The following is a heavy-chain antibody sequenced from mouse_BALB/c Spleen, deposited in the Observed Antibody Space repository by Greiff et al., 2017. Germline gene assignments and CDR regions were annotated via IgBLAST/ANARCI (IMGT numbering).Heavy chain of an antibody. V-gene: IGHV1-80*01. Sequence: VQLVESGAELVRPGSSVKISCKASGYAFSSYWMNWVKQRPGQGLEWIGQIYPGDGDTNYNGKFKGKATLTADKSSSTAYMQLSSLTSEDSAVYFCASFSRDYYGSSPFDYWGQGTTLTVSS. D-gene: IGHD1-1*01. CDR3: ASFSRDYYGSSPFDY. CDR2: IYPGDGDT. J-gene: IGHJ2*01. CDR1: GYAFSSYW.